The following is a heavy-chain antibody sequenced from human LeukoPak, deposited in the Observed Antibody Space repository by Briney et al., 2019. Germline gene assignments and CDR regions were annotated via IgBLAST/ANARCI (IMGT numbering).Heavy chain of an antibody. D-gene: IGHD6-6*01. CDR2: INPNGGTT. CDR1: GYTFIRHW. CDR3: ARDSSSSASWWFDP. J-gene: IGHJ5*02. Sequence: ASVKVSCKASGYTFIRHWMHWVRQAPGQGLERMGVINPNGGTTIYAQKLQGRVTLTRDMSTSTLYMELSSLTSEDTAVYYCARDSSSSASWWFDPWGQGTLVTVSS. V-gene: IGHV1-46*01.